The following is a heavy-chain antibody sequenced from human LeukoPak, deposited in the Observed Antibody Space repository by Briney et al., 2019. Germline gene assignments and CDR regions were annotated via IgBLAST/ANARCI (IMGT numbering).Heavy chain of an antibody. J-gene: IGHJ5*02. D-gene: IGHD1-26*01. Sequence: SQTLSLTCTVSGGSISSGGYYWSWIRQPPGKGLEWIGEINHSGSTNYNPSLKSRVTISVDTSKNQFSLKLSSVTAADTAVYYCARGASYSGSYYRSIWFDPWGQGTLVTVSS. V-gene: IGHV4-30-2*01. CDR3: ARGASYSGSYYRSIWFDP. CDR2: INHSGST. CDR1: GGSISSGGYY.